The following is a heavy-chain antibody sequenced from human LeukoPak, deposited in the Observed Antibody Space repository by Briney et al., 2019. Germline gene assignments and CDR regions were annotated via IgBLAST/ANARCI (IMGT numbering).Heavy chain of an antibody. J-gene: IGHJ4*02. Sequence: SETLSLTCTVSGGSISSYYWSWIRQPLGKGLEWIGYIYYSGSTNYNPSLKSRVTISVDTSKNQFSLKLSSVTAADTAVYYCARTYGGQFDYWGQGTLVTVSS. CDR2: IYYSGST. CDR3: ARTYGGQFDY. D-gene: IGHD4-23*01. CDR1: GGSISSYY. V-gene: IGHV4-59*01.